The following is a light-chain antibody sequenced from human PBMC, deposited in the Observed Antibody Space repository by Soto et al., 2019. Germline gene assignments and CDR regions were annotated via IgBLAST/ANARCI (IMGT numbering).Light chain of an antibody. Sequence: QSVLTQPPSVSGAPGQRITISCTGTSSNIGAGYDVHWYQQLPGTAPKLLMYGNSNRPSGVPDRFSGSKSGTSASLAITGLQAEDEADYYGQSYDSSLSRSWLFGGGPKITVL. CDR3: QSYDSSLSRSWL. J-gene: IGLJ3*02. CDR1: SSNIGAGYD. CDR2: GNS. V-gene: IGLV1-40*01.